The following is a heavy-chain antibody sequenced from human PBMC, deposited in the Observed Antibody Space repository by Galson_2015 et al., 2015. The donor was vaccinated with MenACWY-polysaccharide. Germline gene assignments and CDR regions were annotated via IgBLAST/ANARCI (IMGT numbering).Heavy chain of an antibody. J-gene: IGHJ4*02. V-gene: IGHV2-70*11. D-gene: IGHD3-22*01. Sequence: PALVKPTQTLTLTCTFSGFSLSTSGMCVSWIRQPPGKALEWLARIDWDDDKYYSTSLKTRLTISKDTSKNQVVLTMTNMDPVDTATYYCARIPHTGDSSGYWGQGTLVTVSS. CDR3: ARIPHTGDSSGY. CDR1: GFSLSTSGMC. CDR2: IDWDDDK.